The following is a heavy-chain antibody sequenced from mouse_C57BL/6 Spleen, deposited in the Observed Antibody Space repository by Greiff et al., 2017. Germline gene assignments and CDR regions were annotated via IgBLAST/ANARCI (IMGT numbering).Heavy chain of an antibody. CDR3: ARDDYYGSSSYAMDY. CDR2: ISYDGSN. CDR1: GYSITSGYY. Sequence: DVKLVESGPGLVKPSQSLSLTCSVTGYSITSGYYWNWIRQFPGNKLEWMCYISYDGSNNYNPSLKNRISITRDTSRNQFFLKLNSVTTEDTATYDCARDDYYGSSSYAMDYWGQGTSVTVSS. V-gene: IGHV3-6*01. D-gene: IGHD1-1*01. J-gene: IGHJ4*01.